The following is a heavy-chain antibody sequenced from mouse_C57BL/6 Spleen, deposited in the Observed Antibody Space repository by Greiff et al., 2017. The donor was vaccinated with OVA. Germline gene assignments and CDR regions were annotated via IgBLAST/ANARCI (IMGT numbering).Heavy chain of an antibody. CDR2: IYPGGGYT. Sequence: QVQLQQSGAELVRPGTSVKMSCKASGYTFTNYWIGWAKQRPGHGLEWIGDIYPGGGYTNYNEKFKGKATLTADKSSSTAYMQFSSLTSEDSAIYYCARGHYDYDGGDAMDYWGQGTSVTVSS. V-gene: IGHV1-63*01. J-gene: IGHJ4*01. D-gene: IGHD2-4*01. CDR3: ARGHYDYDGGDAMDY. CDR1: GYTFTNYW.